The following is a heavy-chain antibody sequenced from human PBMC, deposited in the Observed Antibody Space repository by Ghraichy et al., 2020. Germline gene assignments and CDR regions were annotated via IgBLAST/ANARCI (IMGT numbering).Heavy chain of an antibody. V-gene: IGHV3-23*01. CDR1: GFTFSSYA. Sequence: GESLNISCAASGFTFSSYAMSWVRQAPGKGLEWVSAISSSGGSTYYADSVKGRFTISRDNSKNTLYLQMNSLRAEDTAVYYCAKVPRHIVVVPAAIDGMDVWGQGTTVTVSS. CDR2: ISSSGGST. CDR3: AKVPRHIVVVPAAIDGMDV. D-gene: IGHD2-2*01. J-gene: IGHJ6*02.